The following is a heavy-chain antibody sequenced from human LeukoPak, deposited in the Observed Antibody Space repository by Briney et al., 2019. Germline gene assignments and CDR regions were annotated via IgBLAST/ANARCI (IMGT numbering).Heavy chain of an antibody. V-gene: IGHV1-8*03. J-gene: IGHJ1*01. CDR2: MNPNSGST. D-gene: IGHD4-11*01. CDR3: ARGFEATVITLSPFIFHH. Sequence: ASVKVSCKASGYTFTNYDINWVRQATGQGLEWMGWMNPNSGSTGYAQKFQGRVTITRNTSRSTAYMGLSSLRSEDTAVYYCARGFEATVITLSPFIFHHWGQGTLVTVSS. CDR1: GYTFTNYD.